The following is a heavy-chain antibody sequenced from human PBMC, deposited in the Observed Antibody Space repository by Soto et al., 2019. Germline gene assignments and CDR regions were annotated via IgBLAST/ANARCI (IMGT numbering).Heavy chain of an antibody. V-gene: IGHV1-69*12. J-gene: IGHJ6*02. Sequence: QVQLVQSGAEVKKPGSSVKVSCKASGGTFSSYAISWVRQAPGQGLEWMGGIIPIFGTANYAQKFQGRVTITADESXSXTYMELSSRRSEDTAVYYCARHPVSGSYAYYYGMDVWGQGTTVTVSS. CDR1: GGTFSSYA. D-gene: IGHD1-26*01. CDR3: ARHPVSGSYAYYYGMDV. CDR2: IIPIFGTA.